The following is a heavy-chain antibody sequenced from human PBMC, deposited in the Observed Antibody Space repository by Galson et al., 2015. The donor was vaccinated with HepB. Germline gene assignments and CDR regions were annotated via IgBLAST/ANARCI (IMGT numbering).Heavy chain of an antibody. J-gene: IGHJ3*01. CDR2: IHYRGST. CDR3: ARPRDDGYDLDASHF. Sequence: ETLSLTCTVSGGSIISSNFYWGWIRQPPGKGLEWIGSIHYRGSTYYNPSLESRVTISVDTTKNQFSLKLRSVTAADTALYYCARPRDDGYDLDASHFWGQGTKVIVSS. V-gene: IGHV4-39*01. CDR1: GGSIISSNFY. D-gene: IGHD5-12*01.